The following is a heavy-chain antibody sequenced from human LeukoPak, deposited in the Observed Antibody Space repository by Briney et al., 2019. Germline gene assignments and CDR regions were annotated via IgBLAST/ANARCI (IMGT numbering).Heavy chain of an antibody. CDR2: ISGSGGST. D-gene: IGHD6-19*01. V-gene: IGHV3-23*01. CDR1: GFTFSSYA. Sequence: GGSLRLSCAASGFTFSSYAMSWVRQAPGKGLEWVSAISGSGGSTYYADSVKGRFTISRDNSKNTLYLQMDSLRAEDTAVYYCAKASKYSSGWLDYWGQGTLVTVSS. CDR3: AKASKYSSGWLDY. J-gene: IGHJ4*02.